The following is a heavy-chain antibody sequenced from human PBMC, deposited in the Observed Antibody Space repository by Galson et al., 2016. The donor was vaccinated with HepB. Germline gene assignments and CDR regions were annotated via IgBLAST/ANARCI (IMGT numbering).Heavy chain of an antibody. V-gene: IGHV6-1*01. Sequence: CAISGDSVSSSSAAWNWIRQSPSRGLEWLGRTYYRSKWYNDYALSVKSRISIDPDTSKNQFSLQLNSVTPEDTAVYYCAGGYFDSSGYAEGFDYWGQGTLVSVSS. CDR2: TYYRSKWYN. CDR3: AGGYFDSSGYAEGFDY. CDR1: GDSVSSSSAA. J-gene: IGHJ4*02. D-gene: IGHD3-22*01.